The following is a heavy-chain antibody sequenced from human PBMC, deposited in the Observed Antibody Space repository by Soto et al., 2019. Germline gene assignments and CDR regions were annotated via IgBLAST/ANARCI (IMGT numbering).Heavy chain of an antibody. CDR2: INSDGSSI. V-gene: IGHV3-74*01. Sequence: EVQLVESGGGLVQPGGSLRLSCAASGFTFGSYWIHWVRQAPGKGLVWVSRINSDGSSISYADSVMGRFTISRDKAKKTLYLQMNSLRVEDTSVYYCARETGYSSVWRQDYWGQGTLVAVSS. CDR1: GFTFGSYW. D-gene: IGHD6-19*01. J-gene: IGHJ4*02. CDR3: ARETGYSSVWRQDY.